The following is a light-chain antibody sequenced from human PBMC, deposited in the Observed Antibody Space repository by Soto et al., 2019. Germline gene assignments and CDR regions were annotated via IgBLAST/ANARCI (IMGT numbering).Light chain of an antibody. J-gene: IGKJ2*01. CDR3: QQSYSTPPRYT. CDR1: QNINNY. Sequence: DIQMTQSPSSLSASVGDRVSITCQASQNINNYLNWYQQKPGKAPKVLIYAASRLESGVPSRFSGSGSGTDFTLTISSLQPEDYATYYCQQSYSTPPRYTFGQGTKVDIK. CDR2: AAS. V-gene: IGKV1-39*01.